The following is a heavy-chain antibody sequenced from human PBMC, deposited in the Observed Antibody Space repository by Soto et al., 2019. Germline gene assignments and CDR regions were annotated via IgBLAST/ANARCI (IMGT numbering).Heavy chain of an antibody. CDR2: ISSSSSYI. Sequence: EVQLVESGGGLVKPGGSLRLSCAASGFTFSSYSMNWVRQSPGKGLEWVSSISSSSSYIYYADSVKGRFTISRDNAKNSLDLQMNSLRAEDTAVYYCARDYCTNGVCYRGMDVWGQGTTVTVSS. J-gene: IGHJ6*02. V-gene: IGHV3-21*01. D-gene: IGHD2-8*01. CDR1: GFTFSSYS. CDR3: ARDYCTNGVCYRGMDV.